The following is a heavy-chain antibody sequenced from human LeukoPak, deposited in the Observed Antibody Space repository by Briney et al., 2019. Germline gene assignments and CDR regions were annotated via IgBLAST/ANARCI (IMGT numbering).Heavy chain of an antibody. CDR3: ATYRQVLLPFES. Sequence: GGSLRLSCAAAGFTFSSYWMSWVRQAPGKGLQWVANIKQDGSEKYYVDSLTGRFTVSRDNAKNSLYLQMNSLRAEDTAIYYCATYRQVLLPFESWGQGTLVTVSS. CDR2: IKQDGSEK. CDR1: GFTFSSYW. V-gene: IGHV3-7*03. J-gene: IGHJ4*02. D-gene: IGHD2-8*02.